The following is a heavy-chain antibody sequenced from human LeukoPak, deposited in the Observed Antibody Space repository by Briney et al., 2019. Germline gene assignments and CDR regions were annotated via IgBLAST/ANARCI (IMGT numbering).Heavy chain of an antibody. CDR3: ARRTYYYDSSGYYLDY. CDR1: GYTFTGYY. Sequence: ASVKVSCKASGYTFTGYYMHWVRQAPGQGLEWMGWINPNSGGTKFAQKFQGRVTMTRDTSINTAYMELSRLRSDDTAVYYCARRTYYYDSSGYYLDYWGQGTLVTVSS. V-gene: IGHV1-2*02. J-gene: IGHJ4*02. CDR2: INPNSGGT. D-gene: IGHD3-22*01.